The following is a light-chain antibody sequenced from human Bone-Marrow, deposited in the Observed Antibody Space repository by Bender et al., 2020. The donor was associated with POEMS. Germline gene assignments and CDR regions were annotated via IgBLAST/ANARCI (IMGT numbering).Light chain of an antibody. Sequence: SHEVTQPPSVSVSPGQTARISCSGDALPTQYGYWYQQKPGQAPILVIYKTTERPSGIPERFSGSSSGTTVTLTISGVQAEDEADYYCQSADGTVLFGGGTKLTVL. CDR1: ALPTQY. V-gene: IGLV3-25*02. J-gene: IGLJ2*01. CDR2: KTT. CDR3: QSADGTVL.